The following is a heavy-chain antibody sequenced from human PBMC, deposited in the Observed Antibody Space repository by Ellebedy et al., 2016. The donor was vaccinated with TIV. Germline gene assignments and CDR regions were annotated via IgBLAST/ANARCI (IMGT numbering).Heavy chain of an antibody. CDR2: ISGSGGNT. V-gene: IGHV3-23*01. J-gene: IGHJ3*02. Sequence: PGGSLRLSCAASGLTFSSHAMSWVRQAPGKGLEWVSSISGSGGNTYYADSVKGRFTISSDNSKDTLYLQVNSLRAEDTAVYYCARDPVGVGPAFDIWGQGTMVTVSS. CDR3: ARDPVGVGPAFDI. D-gene: IGHD4-23*01. CDR1: GLTFSSHA.